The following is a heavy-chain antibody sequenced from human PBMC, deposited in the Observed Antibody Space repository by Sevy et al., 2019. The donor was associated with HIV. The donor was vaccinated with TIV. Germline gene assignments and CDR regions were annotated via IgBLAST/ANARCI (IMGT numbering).Heavy chain of an antibody. Sequence: GGSLRLSCAASGFTFSNYGMHWVRQAPGKGLEWVAVIWNDGSNKYYADSVKGRFTISRENAKNSLYLQMNSLRAGDTAVYYCARAPTTGYSSSWPIDYWGQGTLVTVSS. CDR1: GFTFSNYG. D-gene: IGHD6-13*01. CDR3: ARAPTTGYSSSWPIDY. J-gene: IGHJ4*02. V-gene: IGHV3-33*01. CDR2: IWNDGSNK.